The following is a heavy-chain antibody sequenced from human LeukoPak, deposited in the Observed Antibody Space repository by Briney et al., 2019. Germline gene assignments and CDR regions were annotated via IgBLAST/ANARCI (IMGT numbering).Heavy chain of an antibody. J-gene: IGHJ4*02. Sequence: PGGSLRLSCAASGFTFSNYWMHWVRQAPGKGLVWVSRINSDGSSTTYADSVKGRFTISRDNAKNTLYLQVNSLRAEDTAVYYCAREGRGYSYAFDYWGQGTLVTVSS. CDR1: GFTFSNYW. V-gene: IGHV3-74*01. D-gene: IGHD5-18*01. CDR3: AREGRGYSYAFDY. CDR2: INSDGSST.